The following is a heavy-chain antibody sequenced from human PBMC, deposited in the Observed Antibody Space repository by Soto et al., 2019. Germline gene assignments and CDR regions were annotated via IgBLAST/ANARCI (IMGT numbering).Heavy chain of an antibody. D-gene: IGHD6-13*01. Sequence: ASVKVSCKASGYTFTSYGISWVRQAPGQGLEWMGIISAYNGNTSYAQKFQGRVTMTRDTSTSTVYMELSSLRSEDTAVYYCARASTPSSSWYNWFDPWGQGTLVTVSS. CDR1: GYTFTSYG. CDR2: ISAYNGNT. J-gene: IGHJ5*02. CDR3: ARASTPSSSWYNWFDP. V-gene: IGHV1-18*01.